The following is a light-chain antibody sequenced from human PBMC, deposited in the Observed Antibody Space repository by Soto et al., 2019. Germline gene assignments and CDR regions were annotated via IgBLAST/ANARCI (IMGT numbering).Light chain of an antibody. Sequence: QSVLTQPASVSGSPGQSITISCTGTRSDVGDYNYVSWYQQHPGKAPKLIVYEVSHRLSGVSDRFSGSKSGHTASLTISGLQDDDEADYYCSSSITNNIVVFGGGTKLTVL. CDR3: SSSITNNIVV. V-gene: IGLV2-14*01. CDR1: RSDVGDYNY. CDR2: EVS. J-gene: IGLJ2*01.